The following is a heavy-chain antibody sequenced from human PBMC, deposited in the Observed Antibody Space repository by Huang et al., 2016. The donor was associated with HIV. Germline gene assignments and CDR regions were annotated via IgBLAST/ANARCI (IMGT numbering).Heavy chain of an antibody. J-gene: IGHJ4*02. CDR2: IHYDGSNR. Sequence: QVQLVESGGGVVQPGGSLRLSCAAFGFTFSSYGMHWVRQDPGKGLEWVAFIHYDGSNRYYADSVKGRFTISRDNSKNTLYLQMNSLRAEDTAVYFCAKFGSSGYLPRYSFDYWGQGTLVTVSS. CDR1: GFTFSSYG. CDR3: AKFGSSGYLPRYSFDY. D-gene: IGHD3-22*01. V-gene: IGHV3-30*02.